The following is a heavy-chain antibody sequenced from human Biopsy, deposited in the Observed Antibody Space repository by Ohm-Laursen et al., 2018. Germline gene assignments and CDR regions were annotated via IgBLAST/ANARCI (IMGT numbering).Heavy chain of an antibody. Sequence: GTLSLTCSVSGDSISSDYWSWIRQTPGKGLEWIGYIYYSGSTNYNPSLKSRVTISVDTSKNQFSLRLNSVTAADTAVYYCARATNSTGWPYYYFYGMDVWGQGTTVTVSS. CDR1: GDSISSDY. D-gene: IGHD2/OR15-2a*01. V-gene: IGHV4-59*01. J-gene: IGHJ6*02. CDR2: IYYSGST. CDR3: ARATNSTGWPYYYFYGMDV.